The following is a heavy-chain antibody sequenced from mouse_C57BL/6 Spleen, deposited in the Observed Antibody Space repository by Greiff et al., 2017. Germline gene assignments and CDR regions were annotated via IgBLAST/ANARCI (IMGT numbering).Heavy chain of an antibody. D-gene: IGHD1-2*01. Sequence: QVQLKESGAELAKPGASVKLSCKASGYTFTSYWMHWVKQRPGQGLEWIGYINPSSGYTKYNQKFKDKATLTADKSSSTAYMHLSSLTYEDSAVYYCATITTGMDYWGQGTSVTVSS. CDR3: ATITTGMDY. CDR2: INPSSGYT. J-gene: IGHJ4*01. CDR1: GYTFTSYW. V-gene: IGHV1-7*01.